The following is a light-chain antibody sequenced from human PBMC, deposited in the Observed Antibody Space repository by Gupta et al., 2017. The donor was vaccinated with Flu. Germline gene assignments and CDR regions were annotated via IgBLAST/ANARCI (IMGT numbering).Light chain of an antibody. J-gene: IGKJ2*01. CDR1: PSISNY. CDR2: AAS. CDR3: QQSDSNPPST. V-gene: IGKV1-39*01. Sequence: DIQVTQSPSSLSASIGDRVTIACRASPSISNYLHWYPQKPGKAPKLLIHAASTWQSVVPSRFSGGGCGTHFSLTISRRQPEAFATQYCQQSDSNPPSTFGQGTKVEIK.